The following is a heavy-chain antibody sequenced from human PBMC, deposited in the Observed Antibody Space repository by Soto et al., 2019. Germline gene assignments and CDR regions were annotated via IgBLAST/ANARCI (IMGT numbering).Heavy chain of an antibody. D-gene: IGHD6-13*01. V-gene: IGHV3-66*01. CDR1: GFTVSSNY. CDR2: IYSGGST. Sequence: GGSLRLSCAASGFTVSSNYMSWVRQAPGKGLEWVSVIYSGGSTYYADSVKGRFTISRDNSKNTLYLQMNSLRAEDTAVYYCAAKRYSSSWYGSPYYYMDVWGKGTTVTVSS. J-gene: IGHJ6*03. CDR3: AAKRYSSSWYGSPYYYMDV.